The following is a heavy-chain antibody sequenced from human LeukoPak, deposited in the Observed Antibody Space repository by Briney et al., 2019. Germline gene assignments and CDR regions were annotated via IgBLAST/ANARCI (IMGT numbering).Heavy chain of an antibody. Sequence: ASVKVSCKASGGTFSSYAISCVRQAPGQGLEWMGGIIPIFGTANYAQKFQGRVTITADESTSTAYMELSSLRSEDTAVYYCARDGNYYGSGSYYNIDYWGQGTLVTVSS. D-gene: IGHD3-10*01. J-gene: IGHJ4*02. CDR3: ARDGNYYGSGSYYNIDY. CDR2: IIPIFGTA. CDR1: GGTFSSYA. V-gene: IGHV1-69*13.